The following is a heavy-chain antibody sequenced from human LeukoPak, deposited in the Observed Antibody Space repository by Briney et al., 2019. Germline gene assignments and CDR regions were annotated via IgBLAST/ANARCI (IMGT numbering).Heavy chain of an antibody. J-gene: IGHJ4*02. Sequence: GESLKISCQGSGYSFSSYWVGWVRQMPGKGLEWMGIIYPGDSDTRYSPSFQGQVTISADKSISTAYLQWSSLKASDTAMYYCARPSTTITPPDYWGQGTLVTVSS. CDR2: IYPGDSDT. D-gene: IGHD5-12*01. V-gene: IGHV5-51*01. CDR1: GYSFSSYW. CDR3: ARPSTTITPPDY.